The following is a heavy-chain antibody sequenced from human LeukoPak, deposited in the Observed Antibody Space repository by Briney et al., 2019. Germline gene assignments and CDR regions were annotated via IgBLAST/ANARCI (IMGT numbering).Heavy chain of an antibody. V-gene: IGHV1-24*01. CDR1: GYTVTELS. CDR3: AREVGRGFDY. J-gene: IGHJ4*02. CDR2: FHPEDGET. D-gene: IGHD1-26*01. Sequence: ASVKVSCKVSGYTVTELSMHWVRQSPGKGLEWMGGFHPEDGETIYAQKFQGRVTMTEDTSTDTAYMELRSLRSDDTAVYYCAREVGRGFDYWGQGTLVTVSS.